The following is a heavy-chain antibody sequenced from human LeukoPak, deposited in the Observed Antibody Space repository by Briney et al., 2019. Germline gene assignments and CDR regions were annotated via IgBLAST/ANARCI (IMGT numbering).Heavy chain of an antibody. CDR3: AREAYYYGSGNLRYDY. CDR2: IYHSGST. V-gene: IGHV4-4*02. D-gene: IGHD3-10*01. J-gene: IGHJ4*02. Sequence: PSGTLSLTCTVSGGSISSSNWWSWVRQPPGKGLEWIGEIYHSGSTNYNPSLKSRVTILVDKSKNQFSLKLSSVTAADTAVYYCAREAYYYGSGNLRYDYWGQGTLVTVSS. CDR1: GGSISSSNW.